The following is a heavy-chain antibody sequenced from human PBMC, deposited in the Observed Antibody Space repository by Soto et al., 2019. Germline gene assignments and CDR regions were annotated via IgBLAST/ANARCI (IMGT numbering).Heavy chain of an antibody. D-gene: IGHD6-25*01. CDR2: IFYGGST. CDR3: ARRGERFDY. Sequence: PSETLSLTCTVSGGSISGYYWSWIRQPPGKGLEWIGYIFYGGSTNYNPSLKSRVTISVDTSKNQFSLKLSSVTAADTAVYYCARRGERFDYWGQGILVTVSS. J-gene: IGHJ4*02. CDR1: GGSISGYY. V-gene: IGHV4-59*08.